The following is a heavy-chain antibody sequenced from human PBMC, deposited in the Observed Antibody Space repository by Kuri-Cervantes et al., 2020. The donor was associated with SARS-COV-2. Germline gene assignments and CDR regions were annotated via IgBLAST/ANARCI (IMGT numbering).Heavy chain of an antibody. CDR2: ILYHGVDS. Sequence: GESLKISCAASGFTFSSYAMHWVRQAPGKGLEWVAVILYHGVDSYYADSVKGRFTISRDNSKNTVYLQMNSLRAEDTAVYYCTKRTSTGEYSIPSGPLDYWGQGTLVTVSS. V-gene: IGHV3-30-3*02. D-gene: IGHD6-6*01. CDR3: TKRTSTGEYSIPSGPLDY. J-gene: IGHJ4*02. CDR1: GFTFSSYA.